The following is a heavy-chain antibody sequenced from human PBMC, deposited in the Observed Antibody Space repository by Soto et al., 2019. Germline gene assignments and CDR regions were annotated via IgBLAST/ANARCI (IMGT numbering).Heavy chain of an antibody. CDR2: ISPDGSEE. J-gene: IGHJ5*02. D-gene: IGHD2-8*02. Sequence: DVQLVESGGGLVQPGGSLRLSCAASGFTFSGYWMTWVRQAPGKGLEGVANISPDGSEEYYVDSVKGRFTISRDNAKNSVYLQMNSLRGEDTALYYCTRDLNHDTGPWGQGTQVTVSS. V-gene: IGHV3-7*04. CDR3: TRDLNHDTGP. CDR1: GFTFSGYW.